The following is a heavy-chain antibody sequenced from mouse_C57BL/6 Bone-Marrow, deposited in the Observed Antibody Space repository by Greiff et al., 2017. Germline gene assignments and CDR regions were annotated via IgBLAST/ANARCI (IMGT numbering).Heavy chain of an antibody. J-gene: IGHJ2*01. D-gene: IGHD1-1*01. Sequence: QVQLQQPGAELVKPGASVKMSCKASGYTFTSYWITWVKQRPGQGLEWIGDIYPGSGSTNYNEKFKSKATLTVDTSASPAYMQLSSLTSEDSAVYYCAVYYYGSSSYFDYWGQGTTLTVSS. CDR3: AVYYYGSSSYFDY. CDR2: IYPGSGST. CDR1: GYTFTSYW. V-gene: IGHV1-55*01.